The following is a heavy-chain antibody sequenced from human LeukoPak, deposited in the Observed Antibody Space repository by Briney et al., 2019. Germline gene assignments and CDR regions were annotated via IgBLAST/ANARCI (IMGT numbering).Heavy chain of an antibody. V-gene: IGHV3-74*01. D-gene: IGHD2-2*01. CDR2: INGDGSST. Sequence: GGSLRLSCAASGFTFSSYWMYWVRQAPGKELVWVSRINGDGSSTSYADSVKGRYTISRDNAKNTLFLRMNSLRAEDTAVYYCARRYCGSPSCVNWFDPWGQGALVTVSS. J-gene: IGHJ5*02. CDR3: ARRYCGSPSCVNWFDP. CDR1: GFTFSSYW.